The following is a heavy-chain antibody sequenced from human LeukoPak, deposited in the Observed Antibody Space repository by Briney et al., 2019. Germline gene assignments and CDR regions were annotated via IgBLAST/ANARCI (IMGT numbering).Heavy chain of an antibody. CDR3: ARGWRIAARQLDY. V-gene: IGHV1-18*01. CDR1: GYTFTTYG. J-gene: IGHJ4*02. D-gene: IGHD6-6*01. CDR2: SSPYNGNT. Sequence: GASVKVSCKASGYTFTTYGISWVRQAPGQGLEWMGWSSPYNGNTNYAQKLRGRVTMTTDTSTSTAYMELSRLRSDDTAVYYCARGWRIAARQLDYWGQGTLVTVSS.